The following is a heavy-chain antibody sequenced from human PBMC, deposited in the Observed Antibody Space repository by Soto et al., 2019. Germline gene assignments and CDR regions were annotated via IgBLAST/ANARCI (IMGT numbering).Heavy chain of an antibody. J-gene: IGHJ4*02. D-gene: IGHD6-19*01. CDR1: GGSISSYY. CDR3: ARSAYSSGWEVSY. CDR2: IYYSGST. V-gene: IGHV4-59*01. Sequence: SETLSLTCTVSGGSISSYYWSWIRQPPGKGLEWIGYIYYSGSTNYNPSLKSRVTISVDTSKNQFSLKLSSVTAADTAVYYCARSAYSSGWEVSYWGQGTLVTVSS.